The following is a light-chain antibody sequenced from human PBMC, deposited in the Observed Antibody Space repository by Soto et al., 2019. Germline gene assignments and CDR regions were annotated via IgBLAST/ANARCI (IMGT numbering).Light chain of an antibody. Sequence: LQFTQSPSFLSASVGDRVTIACRASQDIKSYLAWYQQKPGKAPHLLIYKASSLESGVPSRFSGSGSGTEFTLTISSLQPDDFATYYCQQYNTYSPTFGQGTKVDI. CDR1: QDIKSY. CDR2: KAS. CDR3: QQYNTYSPT. J-gene: IGKJ1*01. V-gene: IGKV1-5*03.